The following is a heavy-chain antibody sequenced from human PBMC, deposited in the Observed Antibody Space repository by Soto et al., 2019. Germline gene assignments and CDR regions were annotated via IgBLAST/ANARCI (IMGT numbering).Heavy chain of an antibody. J-gene: IGHJ5*02. CDR1: GLTFNTYN. D-gene: IGHD6-19*01. CDR3: ARDGGSGLSWFDP. CDR2: ISSSSAYI. Sequence: GGSLRLSCADTGLTFNTYNMNWVRQAPGKGLEWVSSISSSSAYIYYADSVKGRFTISRDNAKNLLFLQMNSLRAEDTAVYYCARDGGSGLSWFDPWGQGTQVTVSS. V-gene: IGHV3-21*01.